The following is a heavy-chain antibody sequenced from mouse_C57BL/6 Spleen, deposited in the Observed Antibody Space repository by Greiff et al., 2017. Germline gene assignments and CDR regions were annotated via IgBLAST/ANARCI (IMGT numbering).Heavy chain of an antibody. CDR2: IYPGSGST. Sequence: QVQLQQPGAELVKPGASVKMSCKASGYTFTSYWITWVKQRPGQGLEWIGDIYPGSGSTNYNEKFKSKDTLTVDTSSSTAYMQLSSLTSEDSAVYYCARRFGYYYAMDYWGQGTSVTVSS. V-gene: IGHV1-55*01. CDR3: ARRFGYYYAMDY. J-gene: IGHJ4*01. CDR1: GYTFTSYW.